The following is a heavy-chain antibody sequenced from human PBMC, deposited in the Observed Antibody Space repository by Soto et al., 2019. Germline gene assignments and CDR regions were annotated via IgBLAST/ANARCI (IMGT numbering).Heavy chain of an antibody. CDR1: GFSLSTSGVG. Sequence: QITLKESGPTLVKPTQTLTLTCTFSGFSLSTSGVGVGWIRQPPGKALEWLALIYWDDDKRYSPSLKSRLTIPTDTSNNHVVLTMTNMDPVDTAIYYCAHIKWFWELVWGRGTLVTVCS. CDR2: IYWDDDK. CDR3: AHIKWFWELV. V-gene: IGHV2-5*02. D-gene: IGHD3-10*01. J-gene: IGHJ4*02.